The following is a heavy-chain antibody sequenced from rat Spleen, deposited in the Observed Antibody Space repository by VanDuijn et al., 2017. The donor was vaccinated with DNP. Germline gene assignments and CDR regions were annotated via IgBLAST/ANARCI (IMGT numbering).Heavy chain of an antibody. CDR1: GSTLNNYW. D-gene: IGHD1-3*01. CDR2: ITTSGDST. V-gene: IGHV5-31*01. J-gene: IGHJ1*01. CDR3: ARHGRVTTVATYWYFDF. Sequence: EVQLVESGGDLVQPGRSLKVSCVVSGSTLNNYWMTWIRQVPGKGLEWVASITTSGDSTSSPDSVKGRFTISRDNAKNTLYLQMNSLRSEDTATYFCARHGRVTTVATYWYFDFWGPGTMVTVSS.